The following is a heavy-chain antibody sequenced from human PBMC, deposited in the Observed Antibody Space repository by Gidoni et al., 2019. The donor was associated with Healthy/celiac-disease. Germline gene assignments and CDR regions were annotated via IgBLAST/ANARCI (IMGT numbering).Heavy chain of an antibody. V-gene: IGHV1-46*04. Sequence: QVQLVQSGAEVKKPGASVQVSCKPSGYTFTSYYMHWVRQAPGQGLEWMGIINLSGGSKRYAQKLQGRVTMTRDTSTSTVYMELSSLRSEDTAVYYCARDLTGPSDYWGQGTLVTVSS. J-gene: IGHJ4*02. CDR2: INLSGGSK. CDR3: ARDLTGPSDY. CDR1: GYTFTSYY.